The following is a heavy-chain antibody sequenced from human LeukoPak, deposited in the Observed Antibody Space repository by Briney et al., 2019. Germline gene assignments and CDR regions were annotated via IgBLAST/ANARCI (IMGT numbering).Heavy chain of an antibody. CDR1: GGSFSTYY. CDR2: IYNSANT. Sequence: SETLSLTCSFSGGSFSTYYWNWIRQSAGKGLEWIGHIYNSANTNYNPSLESRATISIDTSRNQFSLRLTSVTAAGTAVYYCARRRDYYYGMDVWGQGTTVTVSS. CDR3: ARRRDYYYGMDV. J-gene: IGHJ6*02. V-gene: IGHV4-4*07.